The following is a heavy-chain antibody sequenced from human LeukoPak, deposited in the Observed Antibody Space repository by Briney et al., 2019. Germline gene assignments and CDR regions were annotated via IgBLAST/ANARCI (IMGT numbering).Heavy chain of an antibody. CDR1: GGTFSSYA. Sequence: ASVKVSCKASGGTFSSYAFNWVRQVPGQGLEWMGGIIPLFGTTNYAQKFQGRVTITAGESTRTVYMELSGLRSEDTALYFCARGGEYSSSPAYWGQGTLVTVSS. J-gene: IGHJ4*02. CDR2: IIPLFGTT. V-gene: IGHV1-69*13. D-gene: IGHD6-6*01. CDR3: ARGGEYSSSPAY.